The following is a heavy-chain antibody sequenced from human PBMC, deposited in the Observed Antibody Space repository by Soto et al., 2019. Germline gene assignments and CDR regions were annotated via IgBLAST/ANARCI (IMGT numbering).Heavy chain of an antibody. V-gene: IGHV3-23*01. CDR3: AKGNGPLIQLWFTHY. Sequence: GGSLRLSCAASGFTFSSYAMSWVRQAPGKGLEWVSAISGSGGSTYYADSVKGRFAISRDNSKNTLYLQMNSLRAEDTAVYYCAKGNGPLIQLWFTHYGGQGTLVNVSS. CDR1: GFTFSSYA. J-gene: IGHJ4*02. CDR2: ISGSGGST. D-gene: IGHD5-18*01.